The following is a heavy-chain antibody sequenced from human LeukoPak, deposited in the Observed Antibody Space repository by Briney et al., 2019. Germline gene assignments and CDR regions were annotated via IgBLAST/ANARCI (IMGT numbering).Heavy chain of an antibody. V-gene: IGHV4-30-4*01. CDR2: IYYSGST. Sequence: SQTLSLTCTVSGGSINSGDYYWSWIRQPPGKGLEWIGYIYYSGSTYYNPSLKSRVTISVDTSKNQFSLKLSSVTAADTAVYYCARQPFPRGGLWYFDLWGRGTLVTVSS. J-gene: IGHJ2*01. CDR3: ARQPFPRGGLWYFDL. D-gene: IGHD2-15*01. CDR1: GGSINSGDYY.